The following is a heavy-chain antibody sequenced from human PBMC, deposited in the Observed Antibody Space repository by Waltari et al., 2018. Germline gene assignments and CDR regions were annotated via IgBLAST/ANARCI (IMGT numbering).Heavy chain of an antibody. CDR3: ASGGHVDY. Sequence: EVQLVASGGGLVQSGGSMRLSCAASEFIFCHFWMTWVRQAPGKGLEWVANINEDGSEKNYVDSVKGRFTISRDNAKNSLYLQMNSLRPEDTAVYYCASGGHVDYCGQGTLVTVSS. CDR2: INEDGSEK. V-gene: IGHV3-7*01. J-gene: IGHJ4*02. CDR1: EFIFCHFW.